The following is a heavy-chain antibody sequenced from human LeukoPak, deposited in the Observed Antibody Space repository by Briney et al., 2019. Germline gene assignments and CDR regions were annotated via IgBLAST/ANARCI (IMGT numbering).Heavy chain of an antibody. V-gene: IGHV4-59*01. CDR1: GGSISSYY. Sequence: AETLSLICTASGGSISSYYWSWIRRPPGKGLEWVGYIYYSGSTNYNPSLKGRVTISIDKSNNHFSLKLSSVTAADTALYYCARENSGSLVWFDPWGRGTLVTVSS. J-gene: IGHJ5*02. D-gene: IGHD1-26*01. CDR2: IYYSGST. CDR3: ARENSGSLVWFDP.